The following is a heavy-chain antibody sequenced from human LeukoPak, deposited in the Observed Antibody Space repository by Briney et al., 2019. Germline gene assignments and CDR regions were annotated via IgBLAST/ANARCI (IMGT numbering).Heavy chain of an antibody. D-gene: IGHD3-3*01. CDR1: GFTFSNYA. V-gene: IGHV3-23*01. CDR3: AREYYDFWSGSAFDI. J-gene: IGHJ3*02. CDR2: ISGSGGST. Sequence: GGSLRLSCAASGFTFSNYAMSWARQAPGKGLEWVSAISGSGGSTYYADSVKGRFTISRHNSKNTLYLQMNSLRAEDTAVYYCAREYYDFWSGSAFDIWGQGTMVTVSS.